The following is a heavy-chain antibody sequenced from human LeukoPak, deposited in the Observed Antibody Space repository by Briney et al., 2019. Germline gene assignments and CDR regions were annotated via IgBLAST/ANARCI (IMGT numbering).Heavy chain of an antibody. CDR1: GLTFSSDW. CDR3: ARSIPYGTTWYGRSDY. J-gene: IGHJ4*02. Sequence: GGSLRLSCAASGLTFSSDWMHWVRQVPGKGLEWVANIKPDGTTKFYVDSVKGRFTISRDNALNSLYLQMNSLRAEDTAIYYCARSIPYGTTWYGRSDYWGQGTLVTVSS. D-gene: IGHD6-13*01. V-gene: IGHV3-7*03. CDR2: IKPDGTTK.